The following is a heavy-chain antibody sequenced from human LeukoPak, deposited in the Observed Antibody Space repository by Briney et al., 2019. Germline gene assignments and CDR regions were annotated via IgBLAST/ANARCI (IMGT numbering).Heavy chain of an antibody. CDR1: GYTFTSYG. V-gene: IGHV1-8*01. CDR3: ARVAGNCGGDCYRLVY. CDR2: MNANSGNT. J-gene: IGHJ4*02. Sequence: GASVKVSCKASGYTFTSYGISWVRQCIGQPPEKRLEMNANSGNTGYAQKFQGRVTMTRNTSISTAYMELSSLRSEDTAVYYCARVAGNCGGDCYRLVYWGQGTLVTVSS. D-gene: IGHD2-21*01.